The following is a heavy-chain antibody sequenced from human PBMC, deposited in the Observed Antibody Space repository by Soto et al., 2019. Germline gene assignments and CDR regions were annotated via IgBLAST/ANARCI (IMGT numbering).Heavy chain of an antibody. CDR1: GYTFTSYG. CDR2: ISAYNGNT. J-gene: IGHJ6*02. V-gene: IGHV1-18*01. D-gene: IGHD6-13*01. Sequence: ASVKVSCKASGYTFTSYGISWVRQAPGQGLEWMGWISAYNGNTNYAQKLQGRVTMTTDTSTSTAYMELRSLRSDDTAVYYCARDKAAGPPGRSPSRDYYYGMDVWGQGTTVTVSS. CDR3: ARDKAAGPPGRSPSRDYYYGMDV.